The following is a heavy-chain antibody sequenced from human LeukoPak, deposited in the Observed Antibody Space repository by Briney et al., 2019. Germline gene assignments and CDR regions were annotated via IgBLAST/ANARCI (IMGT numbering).Heavy chain of an antibody. Sequence: ASVNASCKASGYTFAGYYMHWVRQAPGQGIEWMGWINPNSGGTNYAQKVQGRVTMTRDTSISTAYMELSRLRSDDTAVYYCARASSPYSSSWYYFDYWGQGTLVTVSS. V-gene: IGHV1-2*02. D-gene: IGHD6-13*01. CDR2: INPNSGGT. CDR3: ARASSPYSSSWYYFDY. J-gene: IGHJ4*02. CDR1: GYTFAGYY.